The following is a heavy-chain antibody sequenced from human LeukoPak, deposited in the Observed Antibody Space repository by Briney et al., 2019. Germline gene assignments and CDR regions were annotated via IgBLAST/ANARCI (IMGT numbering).Heavy chain of an antibody. Sequence: SETLSLTCTVSGGSISSGSYYWSWIRQPAGKGLEWIGRIYTSGSTNYNPSLKSRVTISVDTSKNQFSLKLSSVTAADTAVYYCARVGQSTGYPRKYYMDVWGKGTTVTISS. D-gene: IGHD3-9*01. J-gene: IGHJ6*03. CDR2: IYTSGST. CDR3: ARVGQSTGYPRKYYMDV. V-gene: IGHV4-61*02. CDR1: GGSISSGSYY.